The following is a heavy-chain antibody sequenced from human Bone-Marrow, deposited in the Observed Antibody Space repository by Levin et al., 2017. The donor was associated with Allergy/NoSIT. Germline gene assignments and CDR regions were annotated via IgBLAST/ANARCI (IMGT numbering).Heavy chain of an antibody. V-gene: IGHV3-23*01. D-gene: IGHD3/OR15-3a*01. CDR3: AKGRADMILDWFDP. Sequence: LSLTCAASGFAFSNYAMAWVRPPPGKGLEWVSTISGSGRGAFYGDSVRARFLISRDNSQNTLSLHLTSLTGEDTAVYYGAKGRADMILDWFDPWGQGTLVTVSS. CDR1: GFAFSNYA. J-gene: IGHJ5*02. CDR2: ISGSGRGA.